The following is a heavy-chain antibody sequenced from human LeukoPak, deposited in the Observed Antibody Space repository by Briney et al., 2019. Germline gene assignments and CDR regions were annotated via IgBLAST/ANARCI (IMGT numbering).Heavy chain of an antibody. CDR3: ARVPLRFLEPFDY. D-gene: IGHD3-3*01. Sequence: SETLSLTCSVYGGSVNCYYWSWICQPPGKGLEWIGEINHSGTTNYNPSLKSRVTMSLDTSKNQFSLRLNSVTAADTAVYYCARVPLRFLEPFDYWGQGTLVTVSS. V-gene: IGHV4-34*01. CDR1: GGSVNCYY. J-gene: IGHJ4*02. CDR2: INHSGTT.